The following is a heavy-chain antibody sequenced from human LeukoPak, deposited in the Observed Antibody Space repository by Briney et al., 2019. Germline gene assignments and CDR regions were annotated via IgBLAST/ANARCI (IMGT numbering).Heavy chain of an antibody. CDR2: IYYSKTT. Sequence: PSETLSLTCTVSGGSISSCSLHWGWLRPPPGKGLEGIGSIYYSKTTYYNPSLKSQVTIAVVTCKNQFSLRLSSVTAADTAVYYCARQRYYGSGSYSLNWFDPWGQGTLVTVSS. D-gene: IGHD3-10*01. V-gene: IGHV4-39*01. J-gene: IGHJ5*02. CDR1: GGSISSCSLH. CDR3: ARQRYYGSGSYSLNWFDP.